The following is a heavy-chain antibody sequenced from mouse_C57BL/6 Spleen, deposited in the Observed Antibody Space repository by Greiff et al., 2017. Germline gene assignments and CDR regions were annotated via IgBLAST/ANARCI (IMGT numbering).Heavy chain of an antibody. J-gene: IGHJ3*01. CDR3: AREDYGSSYGFAY. Sequence: QVQLQQPGAELVRPGSSVKLSCKASGYTFTSYWMDWVKQRPGQDLEWIGNIYPSDSEAHYNQKFKDKATLTVDKSSSTAYMQLSSLTSEDSAVYYCAREDYGSSYGFAYWGQGTLVTVSA. V-gene: IGHV1-61*01. CDR1: GYTFTSYW. CDR2: IYPSDSEA. D-gene: IGHD1-1*01.